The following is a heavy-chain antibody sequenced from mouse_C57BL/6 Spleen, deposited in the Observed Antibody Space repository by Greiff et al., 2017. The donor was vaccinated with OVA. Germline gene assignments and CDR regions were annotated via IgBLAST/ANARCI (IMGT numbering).Heavy chain of an antibody. CDR2: IWSGGST. V-gene: IGHV2-2*01. CDR3: ARWGTTVVADYYAMDY. J-gene: IGHJ4*01. Sequence: VQLVESGPGLVQPSQSLSITCTVSGFSLTSYGVHWVRQSPGKGLEWLGVIWSGGSTDYNAAFISRLSISKDNSKSQVFFKMNSLQADDTAIYYCARWGTTVVADYYAMDYWGQGTSVTVSS. D-gene: IGHD1-1*01. CDR1: GFSLTSYG.